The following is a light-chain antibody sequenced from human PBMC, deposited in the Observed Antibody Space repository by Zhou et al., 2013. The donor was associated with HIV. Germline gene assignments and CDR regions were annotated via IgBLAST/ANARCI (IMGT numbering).Light chain of an antibody. CDR1: QSVGSNF. CDR2: DAS. CDR3: QHYGSSLWT. Sequence: EIVMAQSPVTLSVSPGERATLSCRASQSVGSNFLAWYQQKRGQAPRLLIYDASSRATGIPDRFSGSGSGTDFTLTISRLEPEDFAVYYCQHYGSSLWTFGQGTKVEI. J-gene: IGKJ1*01. V-gene: IGKV3-20*01.